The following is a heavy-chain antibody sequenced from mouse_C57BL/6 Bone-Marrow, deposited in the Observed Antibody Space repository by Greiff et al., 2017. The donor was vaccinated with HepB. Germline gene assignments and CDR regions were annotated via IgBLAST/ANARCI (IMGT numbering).Heavy chain of an antibody. CDR2: ISSGGSYT. CDR3: ARTGGYDPWFAY. CDR1: GFTFSSYG. Sequence: EVHLVESGGDLVKPGGSLKLSCAASGFTFSSYGMSWVRQTPDKRLEWVATISSGGSYTYYPDSVKGRFTISRDNAKNTLYLQMSSLKSEDTAMYYCARTGGYDPWFAYWGQGTLVTVSA. D-gene: IGHD2-3*01. J-gene: IGHJ3*01. V-gene: IGHV5-6*01.